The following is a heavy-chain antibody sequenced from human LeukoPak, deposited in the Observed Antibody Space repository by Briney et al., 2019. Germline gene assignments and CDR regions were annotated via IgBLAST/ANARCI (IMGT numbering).Heavy chain of an antibody. V-gene: IGHV3-30*02. Sequence: GGSLRLSCAASGFTFSSYGMDWVRQAPGKGLEWVAFISVSGSNKYYADSVKGRFTISRDNSKNTLYLRMNSLRAEDTAVYYCAKDAGFYTSLYFMDVWGRGTPVTISS. CDR1: GFTFSSYG. CDR3: AKDAGFYTSLYFMDV. CDR2: ISVSGSNK. D-gene: IGHD3/OR15-3a*01. J-gene: IGHJ6*03.